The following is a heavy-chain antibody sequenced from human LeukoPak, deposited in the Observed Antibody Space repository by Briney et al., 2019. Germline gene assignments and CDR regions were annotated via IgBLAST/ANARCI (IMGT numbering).Heavy chain of an antibody. CDR2: MNPNSGNT. J-gene: IGHJ5*02. V-gene: IGHV1-8*01. D-gene: IGHD2-15*01. Sequence: GASVKVSCKASGYTFTSYDINWVRQATGQGLEWMGWMNPNSGNTGYAQKFQGRVTMTRNTSISTAYMELSSLRSEDTAVYYCARRPSGGNKRPNWFDPWGQGTLVTVSS. CDR3: ARRPSGGNKRPNWFDP. CDR1: GYTFTSYD.